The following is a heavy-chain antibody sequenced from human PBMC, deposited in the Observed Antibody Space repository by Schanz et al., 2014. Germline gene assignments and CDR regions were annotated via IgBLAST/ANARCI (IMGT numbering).Heavy chain of an antibody. J-gene: IGHJ4*02. Sequence: EVQLVESGGGLVQPGGSLRLSCAASGFTVSKNYMSWVRQAPGKGLQWVSSLSGDGGTTHYADSVKGRFTISRDNYKNTLYLQMNSLSAEDTAVYFCASPLLGYYGDLTYWGQGTLLTVSS. V-gene: IGHV3-23*04. D-gene: IGHD4-17*01. CDR3: ASPLLGYYGDLTY. CDR2: LSGDGGTT. CDR1: GFTVSKNY.